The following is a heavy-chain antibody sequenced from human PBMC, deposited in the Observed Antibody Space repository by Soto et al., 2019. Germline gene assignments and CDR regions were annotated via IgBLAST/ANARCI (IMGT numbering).Heavy chain of an antibody. Sequence: SLRLSYAASWFNFSNFGRHWISQTTGKGQEWVSVIGTAGDTYYPGSVKGRFTISRENSKNTLYLQMNSLRAEDTAVYYFAKYFMGIFGVVTEYGMDVWGHGTTVTVSS. J-gene: IGHJ6*02. D-gene: IGHD3-3*01. CDR2: IGTAGDT. CDR1: WFNFSNFG. V-gene: IGHV3-13*01. CDR3: AKYFMGIFGVVTEYGMDV.